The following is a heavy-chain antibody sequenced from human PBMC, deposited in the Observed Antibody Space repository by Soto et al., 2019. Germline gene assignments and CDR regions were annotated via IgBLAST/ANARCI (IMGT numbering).Heavy chain of an antibody. CDR2: ISFDGTKK. D-gene: IGHD4-17*01. CDR1: GFTFNIYA. Sequence: GGSLRLSCAASGFTFNIYALHWVRQAPGKGLEWVAVISFDGTKKYYSDSVKGRFAISRDNLKNTLYLQMNNLRVEDAALYFCAREDDYGYRYINYGLDVWGQGTTVTVSS. CDR3: AREDDYGYRYINYGLDV. J-gene: IGHJ6*02. V-gene: IGHV3-30*09.